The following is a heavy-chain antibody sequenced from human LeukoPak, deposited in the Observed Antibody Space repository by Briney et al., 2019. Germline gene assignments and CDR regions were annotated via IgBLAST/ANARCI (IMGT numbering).Heavy chain of an antibody. Sequence: ASVKVSCKASGYTFTSYDINWVRQATGRGLEWMGWMNPNSGNTGYAQKFQGRVTITRNTSISTAYMELSSLRSEDTAVYYCARGNDDFWSGNNWFDPWGQGTLVTVSS. CDR2: MNPNSGNT. J-gene: IGHJ5*02. CDR3: ARGNDDFWSGNNWFDP. CDR1: GYTFTSYD. D-gene: IGHD3-3*01. V-gene: IGHV1-8*03.